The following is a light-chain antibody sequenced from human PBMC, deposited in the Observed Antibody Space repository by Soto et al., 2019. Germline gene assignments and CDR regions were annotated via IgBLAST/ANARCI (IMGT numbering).Light chain of an antibody. CDR3: HQYGSSRT. J-gene: IGKJ1*01. CDR2: GAS. CDR1: QSLSSSY. V-gene: IGKV3-20*01. Sequence: EIVLTQSPGTLSLSPGERATLSCRASQSLSSSYLAWYQQKPGQAPRLLIYGASSRATAIPVRFSGSGSGTDFTLTISRLEPEDFPVYYCHQYGSSRTFGQGTKVEIK.